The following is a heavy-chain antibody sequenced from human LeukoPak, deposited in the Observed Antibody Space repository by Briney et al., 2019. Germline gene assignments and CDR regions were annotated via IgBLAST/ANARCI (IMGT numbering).Heavy chain of an antibody. D-gene: IGHD6-13*01. CDR3: ARGSYSSSWFFPDY. V-gene: IGHV4-59*01. Sequence: SETLSLTRTVSGGSISSYYWSWIRQPPGKGLEWIGYIYYSGSTNYNPSLKSRVTISVDTSKNQFSLKLSSVTAADTAVYYCARGSYSSSWFFPDYWGQGTLVTVSS. J-gene: IGHJ4*02. CDR1: GGSISSYY. CDR2: IYYSGST.